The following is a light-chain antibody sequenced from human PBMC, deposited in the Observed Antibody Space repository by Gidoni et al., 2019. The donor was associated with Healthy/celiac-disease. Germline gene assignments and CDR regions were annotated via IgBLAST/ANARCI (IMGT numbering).Light chain of an antibody. V-gene: IGKV1-39*01. Sequence: DIQMTQSPSSLSASVGYRGTITCRASQSISSYLNWYQQKPGKAPKLLIYAASSLQSGVPSRFSGSGSGTDFTLTISSLQPEDFATYYCQQSYSTPPWTFGQGTKVEIK. CDR3: QQSYSTPPWT. CDR2: AAS. CDR1: QSISSY. J-gene: IGKJ1*01.